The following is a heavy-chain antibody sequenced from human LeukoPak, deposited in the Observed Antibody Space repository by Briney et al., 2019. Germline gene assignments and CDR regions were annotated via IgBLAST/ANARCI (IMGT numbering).Heavy chain of an antibody. CDR3: AKVLLGYCSSTSCYTTYYFDY. J-gene: IGHJ4*02. CDR1: GFTFSSYA. Sequence: GGSLRLSCAASGFTFSSYAMSWVRQAPGKGLEWVSAISGSGGSTYCADSVKGRFTISRDNSNNTLYLQMNSLRAEDTAVYYCAKVLLGYCSSTSCYTTYYFDYWGQGTLVTVSS. V-gene: IGHV3-23*01. CDR2: ISGSGGST. D-gene: IGHD2-2*02.